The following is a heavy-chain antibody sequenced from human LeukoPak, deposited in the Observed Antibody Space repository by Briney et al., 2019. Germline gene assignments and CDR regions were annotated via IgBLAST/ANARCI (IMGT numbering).Heavy chain of an antibody. CDR1: GFTFSSYG. Sequence: GGSLRLSCAASGFTFSSYGMHWVRQAPGKGLEWVAFIRYDGSNKYYADSVKGRFTISRDNSKNTLYLQMNSLRAEDTAVYYCARDGITMRILEYWGQGTLVTVSS. D-gene: IGHD3-10*01. CDR3: ARDGITMRILEY. J-gene: IGHJ4*02. CDR2: IRYDGSNK. V-gene: IGHV3-30*02.